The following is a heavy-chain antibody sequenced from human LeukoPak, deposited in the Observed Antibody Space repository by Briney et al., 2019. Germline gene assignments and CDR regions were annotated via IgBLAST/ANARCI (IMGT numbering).Heavy chain of an antibody. CDR3: ARDYNPVLRYFDWPDY. CDR1: GFIFSNYG. Sequence: GGSLRLSCAASGFIFSNYGIHWVRQAPGKGLEWVAGISFDGSKDYYADSVKGRFTISGDNSKKTLYLQMTSLRAEDTAVYYCARDYNPVLRYFDWPDYWGQGTLVTVSS. V-gene: IGHV3-30*05. J-gene: IGHJ4*02. CDR2: ISFDGSKD. D-gene: IGHD3-9*01.